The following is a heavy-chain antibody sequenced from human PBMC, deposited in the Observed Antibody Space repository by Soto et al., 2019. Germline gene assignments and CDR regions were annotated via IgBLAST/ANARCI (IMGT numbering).Heavy chain of an antibody. J-gene: IGHJ4*02. D-gene: IGHD2-2*02. Sequence: QVQLVQSGAEVKKPGASVKVSCKASGYTITGYYMHWVRQAPGQGLEWMGWINPNSGGTNYAQKFQGRVTMTRDTSISTAYMELSRLRSDDTAVYYCARDWNLWPATAIRTFDYWGQGTLVTVSS. CDR1: GYTITGYY. CDR2: INPNSGGT. V-gene: IGHV1-2*02. CDR3: ARDWNLWPATAIRTFDY.